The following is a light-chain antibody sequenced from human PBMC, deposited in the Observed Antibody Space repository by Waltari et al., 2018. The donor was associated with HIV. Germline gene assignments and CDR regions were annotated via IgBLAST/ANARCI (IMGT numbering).Light chain of an antibody. CDR3: AAWAGSLNDRV. CDR2: SNN. CDR1: SSNIGSHA. Sequence: QSVLTQPPSASGTPGQRVTMSCSGSSSNIGSHAVSWYQQLPGTAPKLLIYSNNQRPSGVPDRFSGSKSGTSASLAISGLQSEDEADYYCAAWAGSLNDRVFGRGTKLTVL. V-gene: IGLV1-44*01. J-gene: IGLJ3*02.